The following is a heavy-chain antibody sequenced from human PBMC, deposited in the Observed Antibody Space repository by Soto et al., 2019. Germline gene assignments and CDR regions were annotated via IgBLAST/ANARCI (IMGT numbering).Heavy chain of an antibody. CDR3: ARVVYGNSKRFLARWFDP. CDR1: GGSISSGDYY. V-gene: IGHV4-30-4*01. CDR2: IYYSGST. D-gene: IGHD3-3*01. Sequence: SETLSLTCTVSGGSISSGDYYWSWIRQPPGKGLESIGYIYYSGSTYYNPSLKSRVTISVDTSKNQFSLKLSSVTAADTAVYYCARVVYGNSKRFLARWFDPWGQGTLVTVSS. J-gene: IGHJ5*02.